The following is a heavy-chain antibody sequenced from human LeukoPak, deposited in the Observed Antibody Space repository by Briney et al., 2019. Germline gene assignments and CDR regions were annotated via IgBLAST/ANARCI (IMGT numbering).Heavy chain of an antibody. CDR1: GFTFNNYN. Sequence: GGSLRLSCAASGFTFNNYNMNWVRQAPGKGLEWVSYISLSSSSIYYADSVKGRFTISRDNARRSLFLQMNSLRAEDTAVYYCARRASTERGHSYGLDYWGQGTLVTVSS. CDR3: ARRASTERGHSYGLDY. V-gene: IGHV3-48*04. J-gene: IGHJ4*02. D-gene: IGHD5-18*01. CDR2: ISLSSSSI.